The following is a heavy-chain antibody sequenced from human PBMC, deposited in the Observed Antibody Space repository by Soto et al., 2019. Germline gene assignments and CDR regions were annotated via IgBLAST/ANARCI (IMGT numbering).Heavy chain of an antibody. CDR3: ARFWSRYYSRWVDP. Sequence: SETLSLTCAVYGGSFSGYYWSWIRQPPGKGLEWIGEINHSGSTNYNPSLKSRVTISVDTSKNQFSLKLSSVTAADTAVYYCARFWSRYYSRWVDPWGQGTLVTVS. J-gene: IGHJ5*02. CDR1: GGSFSGYY. V-gene: IGHV4-34*01. CDR2: INHSGST. D-gene: IGHD3-3*01.